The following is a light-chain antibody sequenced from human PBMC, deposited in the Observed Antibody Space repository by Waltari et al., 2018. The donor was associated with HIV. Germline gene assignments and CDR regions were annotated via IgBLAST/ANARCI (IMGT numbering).Light chain of an antibody. CDR3: AVWDDSLNGLV. CDR2: LNQ. V-gene: IGLV1-47*01. Sequence: QSVLTQPPSASGTAGQRVTIPCFGGPSNAERNHVSWYQQVPGTHPTLLIYLNQERPSGFPDPFSGSKSGTSASLAVSGLRSEDEAAYYCAVWDDSLNGLVFGGGTKLTVL. CDR1: PSNAERNH. J-gene: IGLJ2*01.